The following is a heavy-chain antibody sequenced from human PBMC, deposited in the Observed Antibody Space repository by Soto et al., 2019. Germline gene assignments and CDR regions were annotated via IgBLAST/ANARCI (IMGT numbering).Heavy chain of an antibody. CDR1: GYTFTSYY. V-gene: IGHV1-46*01. Sequence: GASVKVSCKASGYTFTSYYMHWVRQAPGQGLEWMGIINPSGGSTSYAQKFQGRVTMTRDTSTSTVYMELSSLRSEDTAVYYCAITALLRYFDWLPFDWGQGTLVTVSS. D-gene: IGHD3-9*01. CDR2: INPSGGST. CDR3: AITALLRYFDWLPFD. J-gene: IGHJ4*02.